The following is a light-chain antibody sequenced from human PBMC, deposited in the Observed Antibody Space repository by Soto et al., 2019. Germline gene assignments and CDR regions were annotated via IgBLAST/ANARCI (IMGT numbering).Light chain of an antibody. Sequence: IVIAQSPATLSVSPGESATLSCRASQSIRSNLAWYQQTPGQSPRLLIYGASTRATGLPARFSGSGSGTEFTLTISSLQSEDFALYYCQQYNNWPINFGQGTRLQ. CDR2: GAS. J-gene: IGKJ5*01. V-gene: IGKV3-15*01. CDR3: QQYNNWPIN. CDR1: QSIRSN.